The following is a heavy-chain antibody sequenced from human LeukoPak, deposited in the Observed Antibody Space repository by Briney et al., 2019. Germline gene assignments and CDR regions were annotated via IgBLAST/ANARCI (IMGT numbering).Heavy chain of an antibody. Sequence: GGSLRLSCAASGFTFSDYYMSWIRQAPGKGLEWVSHISSSGSTIYYADSVKGRFTISRDNAKNSLYLQMNSLRAEDTALYYCARRGIGRDYASNYFDYWGQGTLVTVSS. J-gene: IGHJ4*02. V-gene: IGHV3-11*01. CDR3: ARRGIGRDYASNYFDY. CDR1: GFTFSDYY. D-gene: IGHD4-17*01. CDR2: ISSSGSTI.